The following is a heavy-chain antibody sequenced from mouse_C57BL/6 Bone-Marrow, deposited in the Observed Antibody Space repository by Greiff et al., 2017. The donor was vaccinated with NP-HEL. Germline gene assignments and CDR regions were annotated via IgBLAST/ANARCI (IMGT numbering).Heavy chain of an antibody. CDR3: TEERWSDGMDY. V-gene: IGHV1-15*01. D-gene: IGHD2-3*01. CDR1: GYTFTDYE. Sequence: VQLVESGAELVRPGASVTLSCKASGYTFTDYEMHWVKQTPVHGLEWIGAIDPETGGTPYNQKFKGKAILTADKSSSTAYMELRSLTSEDSAVYYCTEERWSDGMDYWGQGTSVTVSA. CDR2: IDPETGGT. J-gene: IGHJ4*01.